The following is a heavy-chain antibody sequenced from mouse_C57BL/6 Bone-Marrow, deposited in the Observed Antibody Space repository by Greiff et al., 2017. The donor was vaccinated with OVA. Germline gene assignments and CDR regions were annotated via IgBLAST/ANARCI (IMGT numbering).Heavy chain of an antibody. CDR1: GYTFTDYE. CDR2: IDPETGGT. V-gene: IGHV1-15*01. D-gene: IGHD2-4*01. J-gene: IGHJ3*01. CDR3: TRRNDYDVAWFAY. Sequence: VQLQQSGAELVRPGASVTLSCKASGYTFTDYEMHWVKQTPVHGLEWIGAIDPETGGTAYNQKFKGKAILTADKSSSTAYMELRSLTSEDSAVYYCTRRNDYDVAWFAYWGQGTLVTVSA.